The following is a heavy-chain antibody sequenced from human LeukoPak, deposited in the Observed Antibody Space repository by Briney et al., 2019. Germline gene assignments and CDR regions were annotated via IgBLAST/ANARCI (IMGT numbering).Heavy chain of an antibody. Sequence: ASVRVSCKASGYNFVNYDINWVRQATGQGPEWRGWMNPNSGNTGFAQNFQGRVNLTRDLSMRTAYMELTNLTSDDTAIYYCVTAAQEGRGPLTGIQTGNCFDPWGQGTLVTISS. CDR2: MNPNSGNT. V-gene: IGHV1-8*01. CDR3: VTAAQEGRGPLTGIQTGNCFDP. CDR1: GYNFVNYD. D-gene: IGHD3-9*01. J-gene: IGHJ5*02.